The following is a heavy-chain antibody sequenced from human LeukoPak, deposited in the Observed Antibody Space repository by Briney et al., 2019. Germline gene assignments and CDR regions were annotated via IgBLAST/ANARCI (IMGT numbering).Heavy chain of an antibody. CDR1: GFTFSDHY. J-gene: IGHJ6*02. CDR2: ISGGGDST. V-gene: IGHV3-11*01. Sequence: GGSLRLSCAASGFTFSDHYSRWIRQAPGEGVGWGSYISGGGDSTYYADSVKGRFTISRGNAKRSVYLQMNSLRAEDTAVYYCARGHYGLDVWGQGTTVTVSS. CDR3: ARGHYGLDV.